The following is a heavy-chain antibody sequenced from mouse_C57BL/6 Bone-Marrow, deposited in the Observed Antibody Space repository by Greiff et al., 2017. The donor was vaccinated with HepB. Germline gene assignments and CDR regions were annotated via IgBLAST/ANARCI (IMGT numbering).Heavy chain of an antibody. CDR1: GYTFTSYW. Sequence: VQLQQPGAELVKPGASVKLSCKASGYTFTSYWMQWVKQRPGQGLEWIGEIDPSDSYTNYNQKFKGKATLTVDTSSSTAYMQLSSLTSEDSAVYYCAREVYDGYFYWYFDVWGTGTTVTVSS. CDR3: AREVYDGYFYWYFDV. D-gene: IGHD2-3*01. V-gene: IGHV1-50*01. CDR2: IDPSDSYT. J-gene: IGHJ1*03.